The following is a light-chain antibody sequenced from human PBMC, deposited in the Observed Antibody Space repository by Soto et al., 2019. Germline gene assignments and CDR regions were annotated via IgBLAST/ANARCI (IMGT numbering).Light chain of an antibody. CDR1: QSVTSSC. CDR2: TTS. J-gene: IGKJ3*01. Sequence: EIVLTQSPATLTLSPGERATLSCTASQSVTSSCFAWYQRKPGQAPRLLLHTTSTRATDIPDRFSGIGSGTDFTLTISILQPEDFAVYYCQQCGGSPLFSFGPGTRVYI. V-gene: IGKV3-20*01. CDR3: QQCGGSPLFS.